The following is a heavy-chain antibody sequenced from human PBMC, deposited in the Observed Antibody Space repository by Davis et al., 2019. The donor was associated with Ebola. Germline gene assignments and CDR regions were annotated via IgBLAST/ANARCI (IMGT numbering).Heavy chain of an antibody. CDR1: GFTFSNYN. V-gene: IGHV3-7*03. CDR2: IRKDGVQK. CDR3: ARHEDY. Sequence: GESLKISCAVSGFTFSNYNMNWVRQTPGKGLEWVATIRKDGVQKFYVDSVKGRFIISRDNARNSLYLQMNSLKNEDTAVYYCARHEDYWGQGTLVTVS. J-gene: IGHJ4*02.